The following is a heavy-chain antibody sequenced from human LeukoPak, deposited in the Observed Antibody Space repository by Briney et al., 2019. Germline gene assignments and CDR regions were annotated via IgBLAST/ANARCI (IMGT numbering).Heavy chain of an antibody. D-gene: IGHD1-26*01. Sequence: GGSLRLSCGASGFTFSSYAMSWVRQAPGKGLEWVSIISGSGGSTYYADSVKGRFTISRDNSKNTLYLHMNSLRAEDTAVYYCARDPYSGGYGDYYYYYMDLWGQGTTVTISS. J-gene: IGHJ6*03. V-gene: IGHV3-23*01. CDR1: GFTFSSYA. CDR2: ISGSGGST. CDR3: ARDPYSGGYGDYYYYYMDL.